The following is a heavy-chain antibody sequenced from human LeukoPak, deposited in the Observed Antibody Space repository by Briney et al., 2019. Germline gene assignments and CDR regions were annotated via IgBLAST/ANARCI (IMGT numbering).Heavy chain of an antibody. D-gene: IGHD3-10*01. Sequence: SVKVSCKASGGTFRTYPISWVRQAPGQGLEWMGGLTHIFRRTNYTQKFQERLIITTDESYSTAYMELRDLRSDDTALYYCATSGSGRSWDWFAPWGQGTLVIVSS. J-gene: IGHJ5*02. CDR1: GGTFRTYP. CDR3: ATSGSGRSWDWFAP. CDR2: LTHIFRRT. V-gene: IGHV1-69*05.